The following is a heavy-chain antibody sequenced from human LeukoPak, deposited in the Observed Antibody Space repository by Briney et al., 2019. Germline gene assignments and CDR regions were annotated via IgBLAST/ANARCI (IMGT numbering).Heavy chain of an antibody. D-gene: IGHD3-3*01. Sequence: ASVKVSCKASGGTFSSYAISWVRQATGQGLEWMGWMNPNSGNTGYAQKFQGRVTMTRNTSISTAYMELSSLRSEDTAVYYCARYYDFWSGYYGYWGQGTLVTVSS. J-gene: IGHJ4*02. V-gene: IGHV1-8*02. CDR3: ARYYDFWSGYYGY. CDR2: MNPNSGNT. CDR1: GGTFSSYA.